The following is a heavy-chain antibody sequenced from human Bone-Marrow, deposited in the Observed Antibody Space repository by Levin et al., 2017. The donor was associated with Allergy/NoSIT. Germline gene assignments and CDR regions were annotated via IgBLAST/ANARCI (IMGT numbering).Heavy chain of an antibody. CDR2: TIPIFRSE. D-gene: IGHD5-12*01. Sequence: GASVKVSCKASGGTFSSCAISWVRQVPGQGLEWMGGTIPIFRSENYAQKFEGRVTITADEFTTTAYMELSSLRSEDTAVYYCAGACGYSAYEPREDFYFYGMDVWGQGTTVTVSS. CDR3: AGACGYSAYEPREDFYFYGMDV. V-gene: IGHV1-69*13. J-gene: IGHJ6*02. CDR1: GGTFSSCA.